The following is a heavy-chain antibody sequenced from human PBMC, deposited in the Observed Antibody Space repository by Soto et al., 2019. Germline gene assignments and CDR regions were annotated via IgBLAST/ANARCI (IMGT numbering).Heavy chain of an antibody. J-gene: IGHJ6*02. CDR2: ISGSSGYT. CDR3: ARERGGYGHPDV. V-gene: IGHV3-11*06. CDR1: GFSFSDSY. D-gene: IGHD1-1*01. Sequence: QVQLVESGGGLVKPGGSLSLSCAASGFSFSDSYMSWVRQAPGKGLEWVAYISGSSGYTGYADSVKGRFTISRDNAKNSLYLQMNSLRVEDTAVYYCARERGGYGHPDVWGQGTMVTVSS.